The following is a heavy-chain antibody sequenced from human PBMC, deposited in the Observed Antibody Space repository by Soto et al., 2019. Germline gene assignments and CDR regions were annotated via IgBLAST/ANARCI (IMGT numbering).Heavy chain of an antibody. J-gene: IGHJ2*01. D-gene: IGHD7-27*01. Sequence: SLRLSCAASGFTFSNYAMHWVRQPPGKGLEWVAIVSYDGTNQYYADSVKGRFTISRDNSENTLYLQMNSLRAEDTALYYCAREGPPKPGRPGLFHLWGGATLVT. CDR3: AREGPPKPGRPGLFHL. CDR1: GFTFSNYA. V-gene: IGHV3-30-3*01. CDR2: VSYDGTNQ.